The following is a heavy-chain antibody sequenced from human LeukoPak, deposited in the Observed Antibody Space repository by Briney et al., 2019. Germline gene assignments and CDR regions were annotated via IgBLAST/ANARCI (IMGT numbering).Heavy chain of an antibody. J-gene: IGHJ4*02. CDR1: GFTFSSYE. D-gene: IGHD6-13*01. CDR3: AKETHAAAGKHYFDY. V-gene: IGHV3-9*03. CDR2: ISWNSGSI. Sequence: PGGSLRLSCAASGFTFSSYEMHWVRHAPGKGLEWVSGISWNSGSIGYADSVKGRFTISRDNAKNSLYLQMNSLRAEDMALYYCAKETHAAAGKHYFDYWGQGTLVTVSS.